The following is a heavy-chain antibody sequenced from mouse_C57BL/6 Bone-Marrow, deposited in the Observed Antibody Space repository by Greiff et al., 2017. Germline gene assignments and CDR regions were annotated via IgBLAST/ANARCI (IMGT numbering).Heavy chain of an antibody. CDR2: ISDGGSYT. CDR1: GFTFSSYA. V-gene: IGHV5-4*01. Sequence: EVMLVESGGGLVKPGGSLKLSCAASGFTFSSYAMSWVRQTPEKRLEWVATISDGGSYTYYPDNVKGRFTISRDNAKNNLYLQMSHLESEDTAMYYCARDWVTSTFADWGQGTLVTVSA. D-gene: IGHD2-1*01. CDR3: ARDWVTSTFAD. J-gene: IGHJ3*01.